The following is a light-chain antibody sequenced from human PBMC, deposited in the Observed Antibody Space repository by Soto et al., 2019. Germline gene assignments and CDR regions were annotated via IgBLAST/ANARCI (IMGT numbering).Light chain of an antibody. CDR2: KAS. Sequence: DIQMTQSPSTLSASVVDRVTITCLASQTIINWLAWYQQKPGKAPKLLIYKASTLEGEVPSRFSGSGSETEFTLTINSLQPDDSATYYCQQYHTYWWTFGQGTKVDIK. V-gene: IGKV1-5*03. CDR3: QQYHTYWWT. J-gene: IGKJ1*01. CDR1: QTIINW.